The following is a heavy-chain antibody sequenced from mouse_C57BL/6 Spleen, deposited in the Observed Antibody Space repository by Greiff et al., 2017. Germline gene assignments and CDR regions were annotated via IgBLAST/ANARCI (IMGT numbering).Heavy chain of an antibody. V-gene: IGHV1-26*01. Sequence: EVKLQQSGPELVKPGASVKISCKASGYTFTDYYMNWVKQSHGKSLEWIGDINPNNGGTSYNQKFKGKATLTVDKSSSTAYMELRSLTSEDSAVYYCAREGYYYGSSPYWGQGTTLTVSS. J-gene: IGHJ2*01. D-gene: IGHD1-1*01. CDR3: AREGYYYGSSPY. CDR2: INPNNGGT. CDR1: GYTFTDYY.